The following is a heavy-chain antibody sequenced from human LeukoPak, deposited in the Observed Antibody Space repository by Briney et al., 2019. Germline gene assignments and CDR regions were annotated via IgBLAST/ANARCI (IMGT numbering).Heavy chain of an antibody. D-gene: IGHD2-15*01. J-gene: IGHJ4*02. CDR1: GFTFSSYS. CDR3: ARAPYCIGGSCRFDY. Sequence: GGSLRLSCAASGFTFSSYSMNWVRQAPGKGLEWVSSISSSSSYIYYADSVKGRFTISRDNAKNSLYLQMNSLRAEDTAVYYCARAPYCIGGSCRFDYWGQGTLVTVSS. V-gene: IGHV3-21*04. CDR2: ISSSSSYI.